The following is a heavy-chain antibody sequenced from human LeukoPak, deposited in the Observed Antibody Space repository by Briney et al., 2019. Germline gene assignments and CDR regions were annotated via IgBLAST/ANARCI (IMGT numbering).Heavy chain of an antibody. V-gene: IGHV4-61*08. D-gene: IGHD1-1*01. CDR2: IYYTGST. Sequence: SETLSLTSTGSGDYVNSGGYYWSWIRQPPGKGLEWIGYIYYTGSTNYNPSLKSRVTISVDTSKNQLSLKLSSVTAADTALYYCARDYNGTHWYYFDYWGQGTLVTVSS. J-gene: IGHJ4*02. CDR3: ARDYNGTHWYYFDY. CDR1: GDYVNSGGYY.